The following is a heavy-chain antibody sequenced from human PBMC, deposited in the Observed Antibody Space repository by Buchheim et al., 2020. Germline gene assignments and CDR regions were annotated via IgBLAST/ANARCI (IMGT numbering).Heavy chain of an antibody. D-gene: IGHD3-22*01. CDR3: ARVIGYYDSSGYYYSPYFDY. CDR1: GFTFSSYE. Sequence: EVQLVESGGGLVQPGGSLRLSCAASGFTFSSYEMNWVRQAPGKGLEWVSYISTRGSTIYYADSVKGRFTISRDNAKHSLYLQMNSLRAEDTAVYYCARVIGYYDSSGYYYSPYFDYWGQGTL. CDR2: ISTRGSTI. J-gene: IGHJ4*02. V-gene: IGHV3-48*03.